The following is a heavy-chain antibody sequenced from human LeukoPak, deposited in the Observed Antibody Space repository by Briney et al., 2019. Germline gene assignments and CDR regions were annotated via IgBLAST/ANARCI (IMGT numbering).Heavy chain of an antibody. V-gene: IGHV3-30-3*01. D-gene: IGHD3-10*01. CDR3: AREGDDAFDI. J-gene: IGHJ3*02. Sequence: GGSLRLSCAASGFTFSSYAMHWVRQAPGKGLEWVAVISYDGSNKYYADSVKGRFTISRDNSKNTLYLQMNSLRAEDTAVYYCAREGDDAFDIWGQGTMVTVSS. CDR2: ISYDGSNK. CDR1: GFTFSSYA.